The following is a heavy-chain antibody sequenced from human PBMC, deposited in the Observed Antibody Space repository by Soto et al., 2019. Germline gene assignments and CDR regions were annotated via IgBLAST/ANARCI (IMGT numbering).Heavy chain of an antibody. CDR3: AGDPVIAGPGGGNFAL. D-gene: IGHD6-19*01. CDR1: GYTFTSYG. CDR2: ISAYNGNT. V-gene: IGHV1-18*04. Sequence: QVQLVQSGAEVKKPGASVKVSCKASGYTFTSYGISWVRQAPGQGLEWMGWISAYNGNTNYAQKLQDRVTRTTDTPTSKAYMELRSRRSDEPAVYSCAGDPVIAGPGGGNFALWGRGTLVTVSS. J-gene: IGHJ2*01.